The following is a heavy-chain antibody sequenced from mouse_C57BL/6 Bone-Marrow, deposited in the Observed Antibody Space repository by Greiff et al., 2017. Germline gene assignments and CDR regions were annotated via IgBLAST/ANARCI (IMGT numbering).Heavy chain of an antibody. J-gene: IGHJ1*03. CDR3: AIEGTTVVATRYFDV. V-gene: IGHV1-74*01. CDR2: IHPSDSDT. Sequence: VQLQQPGAELVKPGASVKVSCKASGYTFTSYWMHWVKQRPGQGLEWIGRIHPSDSDTNYNQKFKGKATLTVEKSSSTAYIQLSSRTSEESAVYYCAIEGTTVVATRYFDVWGTGTTVTVSS. CDR1: GYTFTSYW. D-gene: IGHD1-1*01.